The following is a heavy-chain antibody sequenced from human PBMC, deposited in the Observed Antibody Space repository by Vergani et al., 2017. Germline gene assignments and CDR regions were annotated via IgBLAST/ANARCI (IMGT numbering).Heavy chain of an antibody. CDR2: ISSSSSTI. CDR1: GFTFSSYS. CDR3: ARGGLRLGEAPFDY. V-gene: IGHV3-48*01. Sequence: EVQLVESGGGLAQPGGSLRLSCAASGFTFSSYSMNWVRQAPGKGLEWVSYISSSSSTIYYADSVKGRFTISRDNAKNSLYLQMNSLRAEDTAVYYCARGGLRLGEAPFDYWGQGTLVTVSS. D-gene: IGHD3-16*01. J-gene: IGHJ4*02.